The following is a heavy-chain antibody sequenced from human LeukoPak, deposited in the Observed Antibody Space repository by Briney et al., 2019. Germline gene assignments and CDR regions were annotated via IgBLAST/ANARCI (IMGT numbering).Heavy chain of an antibody. CDR2: ISYDGSNK. J-gene: IGHJ4*02. Sequence: GRSLRLSCAASRFTFSNYGMHWVRQAPGKGLEWVAIISYDGSNKYYADSVKGRFTISRDNSKNTLYLQMNSLRAEDTALYYCAKGRGYSGYDFFDYWGQGTLVTVSS. D-gene: IGHD5-12*01. V-gene: IGHV3-30*18. CDR3: AKGRGYSGYDFFDY. CDR1: RFTFSNYG.